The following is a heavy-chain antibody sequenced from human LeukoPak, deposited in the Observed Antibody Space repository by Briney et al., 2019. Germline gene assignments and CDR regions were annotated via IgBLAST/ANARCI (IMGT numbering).Heavy chain of an antibody. D-gene: IGHD5-18*01. CDR1: GYSFTSYG. V-gene: IGHV5-51*01. CDR2: IFLVAPDT. Sequence: GDSLKISGKVSGYSFTSYGIGGVRQLPGKARNGMGSIFLVAPDTRYSPSFQGQVTISADKSISTAYLQWSSLKASDTAMYYCARHKDSGDSGYSSWDAFDIWGQGTMVTVSS. J-gene: IGHJ3*02. CDR3: ARHKDSGDSGYSSWDAFDI.